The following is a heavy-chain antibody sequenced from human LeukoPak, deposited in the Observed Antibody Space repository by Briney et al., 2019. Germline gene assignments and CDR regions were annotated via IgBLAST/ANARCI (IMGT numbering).Heavy chain of an antibody. D-gene: IGHD6-6*01. J-gene: IGHJ6*03. CDR3: ARGEEYSSSSYTNYYYYMDV. CDR1: GGSLSSGSYY. V-gene: IGHV4-61*02. CDR2: IYTSGST. Sequence: SETLSLTCTVSGGSLSSGSYYWSWIRQPAGKGLEWIGRIYTSGSTNYNPSLKSRVTISVDTSKNQFSLKLSSVTAADTAVYYCARGEEYSSSSYTNYYYYMDVWGKGTTVTVSS.